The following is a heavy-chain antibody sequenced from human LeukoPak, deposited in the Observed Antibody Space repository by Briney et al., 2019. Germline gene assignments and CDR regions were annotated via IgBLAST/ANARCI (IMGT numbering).Heavy chain of an antibody. J-gene: IGHJ4*02. CDR1: GFTFNSYS. CDR2: ISSSSSYI. V-gene: IGHV3-21*01. CDR3: ARSRIVGATRHFDY. D-gene: IGHD1-26*01. Sequence: GGSLRLSCAASGFTFNSYSMNWVRQAPGKGLEWVSSISSSSSYIYYAESVKGRFIISRDNAKNSLYLQMNSLRAENTPVYSCARSRIVGATRHFDYWGQGTLVTVSS.